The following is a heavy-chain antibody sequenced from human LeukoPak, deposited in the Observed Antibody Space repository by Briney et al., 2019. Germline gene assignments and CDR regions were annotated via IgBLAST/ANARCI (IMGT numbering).Heavy chain of an antibody. V-gene: IGHV1-18*01. CDR3: ARDAWQLVPFDY. CDR2: ISAYNGNT. Sequence: ASAKVSCKASRYTFTSYGISWVRPAPEQGLEWMGWISAYNGNTNYAQKLQGRVTMTTDTSTSTAYMELRSLRSDDTAVYYCARDAWQLVPFDYWGQGTLVTVSS. CDR1: RYTFTSYG. J-gene: IGHJ4*02. D-gene: IGHD6-13*01.